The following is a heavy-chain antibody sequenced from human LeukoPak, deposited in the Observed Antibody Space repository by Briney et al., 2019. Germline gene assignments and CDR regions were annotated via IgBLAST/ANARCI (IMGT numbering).Heavy chain of an antibody. J-gene: IGHJ4*02. V-gene: IGHV4-4*08. CDR3: AKDLEGAKDY. CDR2: IYTSGST. CDR1: GGSISSYY. D-gene: IGHD1-26*01. Sequence: PSETLSLTCTVSGGSISSYYWSWIRQPPGKGLEWIGYIYTSGSTNYNPSLKSRVTISVDASKNQFSLKLSSVTAADTAVYYCAKDLEGAKDYWGQGTLVTVSS.